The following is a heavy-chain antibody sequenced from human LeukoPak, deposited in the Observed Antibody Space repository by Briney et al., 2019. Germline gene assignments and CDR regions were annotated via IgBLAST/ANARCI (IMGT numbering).Heavy chain of an antibody. Sequence: GASVKVSCKASAYTFTGYYMHWVRQAPGQGLEWMGWINPNSGGTNYAQKFQGRVTVTRDTSISTAYMELSRLRSDDTAVYYCASPYCSSTSCSLDAFDIWGQGTMVTVSS. CDR1: AYTFTGYY. D-gene: IGHD2-2*01. J-gene: IGHJ3*02. CDR3: ASPYCSSTSCSLDAFDI. V-gene: IGHV1-2*02. CDR2: INPNSGGT.